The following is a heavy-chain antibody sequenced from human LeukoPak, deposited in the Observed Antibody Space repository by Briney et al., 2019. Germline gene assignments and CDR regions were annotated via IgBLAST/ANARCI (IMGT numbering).Heavy chain of an antibody. CDR1: GFTFSSYW. D-gene: IGHD4-17*01. Sequence: TGGSLRLSCAASGFTFSSYWMSWVRQAPGKGLEWVANIKQDGSEKYYVDSVKGRFTISRDNAKNSLYLQMNSLRAEDTAVYYCASDRGYGDDHEGHDYWGQRTLVTVSS. CDR2: IKQDGSEK. J-gene: IGHJ4*02. CDR3: ASDRGYGDDHEGHDY. V-gene: IGHV3-7*01.